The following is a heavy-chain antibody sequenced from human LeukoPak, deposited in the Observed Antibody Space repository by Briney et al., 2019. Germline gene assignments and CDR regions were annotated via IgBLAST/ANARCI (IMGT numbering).Heavy chain of an antibody. CDR3: ARESSSWGFDY. V-gene: IGHV1-18*01. CDR2: ISAYNGNT. Sequence: GAAVTVSFTSSGYTFTIYGISWVRQAPGQGLEWMGWISAYNGNTNYAQKLQGRVTMTTDTSTSTAYMELRSLRSDDTAVYYCARESSSWGFDYWGQGTLVTVSS. D-gene: IGHD6-13*01. J-gene: IGHJ4*02. CDR1: GYTFTIYG.